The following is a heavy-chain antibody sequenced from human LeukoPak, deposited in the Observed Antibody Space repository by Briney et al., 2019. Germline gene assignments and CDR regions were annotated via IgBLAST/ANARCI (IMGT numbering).Heavy chain of an antibody. Sequence: GASVKVSCKASGYTFTGYYVHWVRQAPGQGLEWMGWINPNSGGTNYAQKFQGRVTMTRDTSISTAYMELSRLRSDDTAVYYCAGDPGELYYFDYWGQGTLVTVSS. D-gene: IGHD7-27*01. CDR1: GYTFTGYY. CDR2: INPNSGGT. CDR3: AGDPGELYYFDY. V-gene: IGHV1-2*02. J-gene: IGHJ4*02.